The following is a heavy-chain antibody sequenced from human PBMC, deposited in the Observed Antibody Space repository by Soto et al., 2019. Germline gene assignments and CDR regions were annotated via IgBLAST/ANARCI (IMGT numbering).Heavy chain of an antibody. CDR3: TRVPLTLCSGGSCYGSFDI. J-gene: IGHJ3*02. V-gene: IGHV3-21*01. CDR1: GFTFSSYS. CDR2: ISSSSYI. Sequence: PGGSLRLSCAASGFTFSSYSMHWVRQAPGKGLEWVSSISSSSYIYYADSVQGPFTISRDNAQHSLYLQMNSRRAEDTDVYYCTRVPLTLCSGGSCYGSFDIWGQGTMVTAS. D-gene: IGHD2-15*01.